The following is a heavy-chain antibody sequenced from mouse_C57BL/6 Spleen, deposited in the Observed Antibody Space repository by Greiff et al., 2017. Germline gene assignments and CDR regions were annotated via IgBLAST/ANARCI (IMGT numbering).Heavy chain of an antibody. CDR1: GYTFTSYD. CDR3: GRKRTTREWGYFEV. CDR2: IYPRDGST. V-gene: IGHV1-85*01. D-gene: IGHD1-1*01. J-gene: IGHJ1*03. Sequence: QVQLQQSGPELVKPGASVKLSCKASGYTFTSYDINWVKQRPGQGLEWIGWIYPRDGSTKYNEKFKGKATLSVDTSSSTAYLELHSLPSEDSAVYYCGRKRTTREWGYFEVWGTGTTVTVSS.